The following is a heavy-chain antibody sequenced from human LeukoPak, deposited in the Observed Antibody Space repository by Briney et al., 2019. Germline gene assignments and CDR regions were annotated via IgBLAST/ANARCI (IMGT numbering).Heavy chain of an antibody. J-gene: IGHJ4*02. CDR1: GGSFSGHY. V-gene: IGHV4-34*01. CDR3: ATRIAAAGNYFDY. CDR2: INHSGST. D-gene: IGHD6-13*01. Sequence: SETLSLTCAVYGGSFSGHYWSWIRQPPGKGLEWIGEINHSGSTNYNPSLKSRVTISVDTSKNQFSLKLSSVTAADTAVYYCATRIAAAGNYFDYWGQGTLVTVSS.